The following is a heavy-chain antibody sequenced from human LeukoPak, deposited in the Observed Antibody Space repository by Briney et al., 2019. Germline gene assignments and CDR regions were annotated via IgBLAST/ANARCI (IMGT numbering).Heavy chain of an antibody. J-gene: IGHJ3*02. D-gene: IGHD5-18*01. Sequence: SETLSLTCTVSGASISSYYWSWIRQPPGKGLEWIGYIYYSGSTNYNPSLKSRVTISVDTSKNQFSLKLSSVTAADTAVYYCARGDTANAFDIWGQGTMVTVSS. CDR3: ARGDTANAFDI. CDR1: GASISSYY. V-gene: IGHV4-59*01. CDR2: IYYSGST.